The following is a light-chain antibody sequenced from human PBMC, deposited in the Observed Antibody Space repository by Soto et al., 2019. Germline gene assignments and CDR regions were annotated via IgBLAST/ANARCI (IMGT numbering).Light chain of an antibody. V-gene: IGKV1-39*01. CDR1: QSISSY. J-gene: IGKJ1*01. Sequence: DIQMTQSPSSLSASVGDRVTITCRASQSISSYLNWYQQRPGKAPKLLIYAASSLQSGVPSSFSGSGSGTDFTLTITSLQPKDFATYYYQQSYSTPRTYGQGTKVEIK. CDR2: AAS. CDR3: QQSYSTPRT.